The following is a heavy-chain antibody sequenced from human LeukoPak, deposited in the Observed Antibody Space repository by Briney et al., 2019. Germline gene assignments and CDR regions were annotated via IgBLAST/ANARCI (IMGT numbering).Heavy chain of an antibody. J-gene: IGHJ4*02. CDR3: ARDRGYSTFDY. CDR1: GFTFSNYA. D-gene: IGHD4-23*01. Sequence: GGSLRLSCAASGFTFSNYAMSWVRQAPGKRLEWVANIKEDGSEINYVDSVKGRFTISRDNAKNSLYLQMNSLRVDDTAVYYCARDRGYSTFDYWGQGTLVTVSS. CDR2: IKEDGSEI. V-gene: IGHV3-7*01.